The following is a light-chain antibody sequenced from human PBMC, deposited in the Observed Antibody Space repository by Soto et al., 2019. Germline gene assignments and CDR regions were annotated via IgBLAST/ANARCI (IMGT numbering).Light chain of an antibody. V-gene: IGKV4-1*01. J-gene: IGKJ4*01. CDR1: QSVLFSPNNYYY. CDR2: WAS. Sequence: DIVMTQSPDSLAVSLGERATINCKSSQSVLFSPNNYYYLAWYQQKPGQPPKLLIYWASTRESGVPDRFSGSGSGTDFTLTINSLQAEDVAVYYCQQYYSLPLTFGGGTKVEIK. CDR3: QQYYSLPLT.